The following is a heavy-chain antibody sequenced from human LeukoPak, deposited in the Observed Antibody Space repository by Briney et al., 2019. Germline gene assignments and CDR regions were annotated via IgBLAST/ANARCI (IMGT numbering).Heavy chain of an antibody. D-gene: IGHD1-26*01. CDR2: ISGSGGST. V-gene: IGHV3-23*01. J-gene: IGHJ4*02. CDR3: AKPYSEVTWEVDYFDY. CDR1: GFTFSSYA. Sequence: GGSLRLSCAASGFTFSSYAMSWVRQAPGKGLEWVSAISGSGGSTYYADSVKGRFTISRDNSKNTLYLQMNSLRAEDTAVYYCAKPYSEVTWEVDYFDYWGQGTLVTVSS.